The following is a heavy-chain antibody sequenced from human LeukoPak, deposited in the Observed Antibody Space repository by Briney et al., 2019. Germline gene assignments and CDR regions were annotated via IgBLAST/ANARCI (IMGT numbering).Heavy chain of an antibody. V-gene: IGHV4-39*01. CDR1: GGSISSSSYY. CDR2: IYYSGST. D-gene: IGHD5-18*01. Sequence: PSETLSLTCTVSGGSISSSSYYWGWIRQPPGKGLEWIGSIYYSGSTYYNPSLKSRVTTSVDTSKNQFSLKLSSVTAADTAVYYCARGGYSYGYVSDYWGQGTLVTVSS. J-gene: IGHJ4*02. CDR3: ARGGYSYGYVSDY.